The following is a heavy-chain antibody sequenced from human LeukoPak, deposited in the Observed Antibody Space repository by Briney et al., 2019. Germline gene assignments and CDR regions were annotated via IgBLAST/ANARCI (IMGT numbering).Heavy chain of an antibody. CDR2: IYYSGST. CDR3: ARYYYDFWSGSLYYYYYYMDV. Sequence: SETLSLTCTVSGGSISSHYWSWTRQPPGKGLEWIGYIYYSGSTNYNPSLKSRVTISVDTSKNQFSLKLSSVTAADTAVYYCARYYYDFWSGSLYYYYYYMDVWGKGTTVTVSS. J-gene: IGHJ6*03. CDR1: GGSISSHY. V-gene: IGHV4-59*11. D-gene: IGHD3-3*01.